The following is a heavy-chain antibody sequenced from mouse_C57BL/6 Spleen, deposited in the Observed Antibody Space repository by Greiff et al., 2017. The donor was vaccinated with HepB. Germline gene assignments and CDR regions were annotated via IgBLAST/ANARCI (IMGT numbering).Heavy chain of an antibody. CDR1: GFTFSDYY. CDR3: ARPDGYPAWFAY. Sequence: EVQLQESGGGLVQPGGSLKLSCAASGFTFSDYYMYWVRQTPEKRLEWVPYISNGGGSTYYPDTVKGRFTISRDNAKNTLYLQMSRLKSEDTAMYYCARPDGYPAWFAYWGQGTLVTVSA. J-gene: IGHJ3*01. V-gene: IGHV5-12*01. CDR2: ISNGGGST. D-gene: IGHD2-3*01.